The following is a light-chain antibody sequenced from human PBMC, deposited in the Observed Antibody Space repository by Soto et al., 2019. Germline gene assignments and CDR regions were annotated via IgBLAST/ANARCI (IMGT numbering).Light chain of an antibody. CDR1: SSNIGSNT. CDR2: SNN. J-gene: IGLJ2*01. CDR3: AAWDDSLNGPA. Sequence: QSVLTQPPSASGTPGQRVTISCSGSSSNIGSNTVNWYQQLPGTAPKLLLYSNNQRPSGVPDRFSGSKSGTSASLAISGLQSEDEADYYCAAWDDSLNGPAFGGGTKLTVL. V-gene: IGLV1-44*01.